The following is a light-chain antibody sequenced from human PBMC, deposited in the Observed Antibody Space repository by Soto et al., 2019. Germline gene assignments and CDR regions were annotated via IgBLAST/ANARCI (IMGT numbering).Light chain of an antibody. V-gene: IGKV3-20*01. Sequence: EIVLTQSPGTLSLSPGERATLSCRASQSVANNYLAWYQQKPGQAPRFLMYDASSRATGIPDRFSGSGSGTEFTLTISRLEPEDFAVYYCEQYCSTPLTFGGGTKVEIK. J-gene: IGKJ4*01. CDR3: EQYCSTPLT. CDR1: QSVANNY. CDR2: DAS.